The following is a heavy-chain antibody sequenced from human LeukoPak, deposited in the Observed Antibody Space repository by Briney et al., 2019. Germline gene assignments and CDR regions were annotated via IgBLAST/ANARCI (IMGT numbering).Heavy chain of an antibody. CDR2: IYYSGST. V-gene: IGHV4-59*12. CDR1: GGSISSYY. CDR3: ARDFGSYDY. Sequence: SETLSLTCTVSGGSISSYYRSWIRQPPGKGLEWIGYIYYSGSTNYNPSLKSRVTISVDTSKNQFSLKLNSVTPEDTAVYYCARDFGSYDYWGQGTLVTVSS. D-gene: IGHD1-26*01. J-gene: IGHJ4*02.